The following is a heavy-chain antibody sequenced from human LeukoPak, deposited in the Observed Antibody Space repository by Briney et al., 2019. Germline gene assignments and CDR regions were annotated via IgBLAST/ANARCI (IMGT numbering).Heavy chain of an antibody. D-gene: IGHD5-12*01. CDR2: IYYSGST. V-gene: IGHV4-59*01. CDR1: GGSISSYY. Sequence: SETLSLTCTVSGGSISSYYWSWIRQPPGKGLEWIGYIYYSGSTNYNPSLKSRVTISVDTSKNQFSLKLSSVTAADTAVYYCARQRGGTKGWLQLRRLYYFDYWGQGTLVTVSS. CDR3: ARQRGGTKGWLQLRRLYYFDY. J-gene: IGHJ4*02.